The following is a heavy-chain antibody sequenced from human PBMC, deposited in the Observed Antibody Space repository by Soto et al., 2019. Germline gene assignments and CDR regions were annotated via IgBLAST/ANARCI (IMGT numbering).Heavy chain of an antibody. CDR3: ARSGVAAAGPEDWFDP. J-gene: IGHJ5*02. CDR1: GGSISSSSYY. Sequence: SETLSLTCTVSGGSISSSSYYWGWIRQPPGKGLEWIGSIHYGGSTYYNPSLKSRVTISVDTSKNQFSLKLSSVTAADTAVYYCARSGVAAAGPEDWFDPWGQGTLVTVSS. D-gene: IGHD6-13*01. V-gene: IGHV4-39*01. CDR2: IHYGGST.